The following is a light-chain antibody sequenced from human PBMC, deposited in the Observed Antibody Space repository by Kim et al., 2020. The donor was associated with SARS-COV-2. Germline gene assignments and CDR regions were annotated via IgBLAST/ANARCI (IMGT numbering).Light chain of an antibody. CDR1: QRVSSY. V-gene: IGKV3-11*01. Sequence: STGERATFSCRANQRVSSYLAWYQQKPGQAPRLLIYDASNRATGIPARFSGSGSGTDFTLTISSLEPEDFAVYYCQQRSNWPPITFGQGTRLEIK. CDR2: DAS. CDR3: QQRSNWPPIT. J-gene: IGKJ5*01.